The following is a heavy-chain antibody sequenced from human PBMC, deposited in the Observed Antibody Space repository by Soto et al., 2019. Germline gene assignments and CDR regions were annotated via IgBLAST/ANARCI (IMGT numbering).Heavy chain of an antibody. CDR2: IYHSGST. CDR1: GGSISSSNW. J-gene: IGHJ4*02. Sequence: QVQLQESGPGLVKPSGTLSLTCAVSGGSISSSNWWSWVRQPPGKGLEWIGEIYHSGSTNYNPSLKSRVTISVDKSKNQFSLKLSSVTAADTAVYYCARELREWRDSSSWYVDYWGQGTLVTVSS. D-gene: IGHD6-13*01. V-gene: IGHV4-4*02. CDR3: ARELREWRDSSSWYVDY.